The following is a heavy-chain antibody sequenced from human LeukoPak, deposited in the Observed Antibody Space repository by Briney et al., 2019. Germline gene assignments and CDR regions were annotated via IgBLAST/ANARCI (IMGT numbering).Heavy chain of an antibody. V-gene: IGHV1-69*13. D-gene: IGHD3-22*01. CDR2: IIPIFGTA. J-gene: IGHJ3*02. Sequence: GASVKVSCKASGGTSSSYAISWVRQAPGQGLEWMGGIIPIFGTANYAQKFQGRVTITADESTSTAYMELSSLRSEDTAVYYCARVKFYDSSGYVLLGVDGAFDIWGQGTMVTVSS. CDR1: GGTSSSYA. CDR3: ARVKFYDSSGYVLLGVDGAFDI.